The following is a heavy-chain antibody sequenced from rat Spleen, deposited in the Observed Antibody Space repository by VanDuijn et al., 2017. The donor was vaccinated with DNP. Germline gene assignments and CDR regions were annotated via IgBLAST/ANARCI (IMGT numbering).Heavy chain of an antibody. D-gene: IGHD4-3*01. CDR2: INTDGGST. CDR3: ARWNSGHFDY. J-gene: IGHJ2*01. V-gene: IGHV5-58*01. CDR1: GFTFSSYW. Sequence: EVQVVETGGGLVQPGRSLKLSCVASGFTFSSYWVFWVRQAPGKGLEWVASINTDGGSTYYPDSVKGRFTISRDNAKSTLYLQMESLRSEDMATYYCARWNSGHFDYWGQGVMVSVSS.